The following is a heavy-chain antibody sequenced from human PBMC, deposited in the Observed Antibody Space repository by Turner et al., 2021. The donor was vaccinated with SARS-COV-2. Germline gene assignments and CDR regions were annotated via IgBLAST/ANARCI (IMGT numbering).Heavy chain of an antibody. D-gene: IGHD3-10*01. CDR1: AYTFTGYY. CDR2: INPNSGGA. Sequence: QVQLVQSGAEVKKPGASVKVSCKASAYTFTGYYMHWVRQAPGQGLEWMGWINPNSGGAHYAQRFQGRVTMTRDTSISTAYMELSRLRSEDTAVYYCARAMVRGVNAFAEYFQHWGQGTLVTVSS. CDR3: ARAMVRGVNAFAEYFQH. V-gene: IGHV1-2*02. J-gene: IGHJ1*01.